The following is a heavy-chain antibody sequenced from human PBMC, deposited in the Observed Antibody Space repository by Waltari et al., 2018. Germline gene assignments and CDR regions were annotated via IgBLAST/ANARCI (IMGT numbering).Heavy chain of an antibody. CDR1: GGTFRSYA. D-gene: IGHD3-22*01. Sequence: QVQLVQSGAEVKKPGSSVKVSCKASGGTFRSYAISWVRQAPGQGLEWMGGIIPIFGTANYAQKFQGRVTITTDESTSTAYMELSSLRSEDTAVYYCARYYYDSSGYPYYFDYWGQGTLVTVSS. J-gene: IGHJ4*02. CDR3: ARYYYDSSGYPYYFDY. V-gene: IGHV1-69*05. CDR2: IIPIFGTA.